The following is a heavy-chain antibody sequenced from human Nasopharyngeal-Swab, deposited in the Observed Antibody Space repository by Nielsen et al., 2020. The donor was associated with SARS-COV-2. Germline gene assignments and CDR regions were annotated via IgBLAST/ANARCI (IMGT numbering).Heavy chain of an antibody. CDR2: SSVYNGST. CDR3: ARVTWQLVGYYYYYGMDV. V-gene: IGHV1-18*01. J-gene: IGHJ6*02. Sequence: ASVKVSCKASGYTFTNYGISWVRQAPGEGLEWMGWSSVYNGSTNYGQRVQGRVTMTTDTSTNTAYMELRSLRSDDTAVYYCARVTWQLVGYYYYYGMDVWGQGTTVTVSS. CDR1: GYTFTNYG. D-gene: IGHD1-26*01.